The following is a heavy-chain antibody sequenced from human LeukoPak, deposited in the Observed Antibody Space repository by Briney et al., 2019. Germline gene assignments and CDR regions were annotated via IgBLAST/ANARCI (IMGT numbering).Heavy chain of an antibody. CDR1: GFTFSSYG. CDR2: IRYDGSNK. V-gene: IGHV3-30*02. J-gene: IGHJ4*02. Sequence: GGSLRLSCAAAGFTFSSYGMHWVRQAPGKGLEWVAFIRYDGSNKYYADSVKGRFTISRDNSKNTLYLQMNSLRAEDTAVYYCAIIPSSGSYPFDFWGQGTLVTVSS. D-gene: IGHD1-26*01. CDR3: AIIPSSGSYPFDF.